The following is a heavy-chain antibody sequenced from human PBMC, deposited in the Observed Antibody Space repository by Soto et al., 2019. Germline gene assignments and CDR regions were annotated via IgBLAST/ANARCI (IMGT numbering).Heavy chain of an antibody. D-gene: IGHD4-17*01. J-gene: IGHJ3*02. CDR2: ISGSGGST. CDR1: GFTFSSYA. V-gene: IGHV3-23*01. Sequence: GGSLRLSCAASGFTFSSYAMSWVRQAPGKGLEWVSAISGSGGSTYYADSVKGRFTISRDNSKNTLYLQMNSLRAEDTAVYYCAKDGWGYGDYVDAFDIWGQGTMVTVSS. CDR3: AKDGWGYGDYVDAFDI.